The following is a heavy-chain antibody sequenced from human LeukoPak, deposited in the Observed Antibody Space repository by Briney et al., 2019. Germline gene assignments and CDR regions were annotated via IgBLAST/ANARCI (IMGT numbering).Heavy chain of an antibody. CDR2: IYYSGST. D-gene: IGHD2-15*01. CDR1: GGSISSSSYY. V-gene: IGHV4-39*07. J-gene: IGHJ4*02. CDR3: ARERDCSGGSCYSD. Sequence: SETLSLTCTVSGGSISSSSYYWGWIRQPPGKGLEWIGSIYYSGSTYYNPSLKSRVTISVDTSKNQFSLKLSSVTAADTAVYYCARERDCSGGSCYSDWGQGTLVTVSS.